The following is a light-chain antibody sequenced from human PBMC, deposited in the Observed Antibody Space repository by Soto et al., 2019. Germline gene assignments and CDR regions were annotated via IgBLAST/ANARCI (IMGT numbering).Light chain of an antibody. CDR2: EVS. CDR1: SSDVGAYNY. V-gene: IGLV2-14*01. CDR3: SYTTSSTLV. Sequence: QSALTQPASVSGSPGQSITISCTGTSSDVGAYNYVSWYQQHPGKAPKLMICEVSNRPSGVSNRFSGSKSGNTASLTISGLQAEDEADYYCSYTTSSTLVFGGGTQLTVL. J-gene: IGLJ3*02.